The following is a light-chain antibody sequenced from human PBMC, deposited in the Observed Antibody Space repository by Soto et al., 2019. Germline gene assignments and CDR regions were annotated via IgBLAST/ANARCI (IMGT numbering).Light chain of an antibody. Sequence: TQSPATLSVSPGDRVTLSCRASQSVGSSLAWYQQKRGQPPRLLIYGASSRESGVPDRFSGSGSGTEFVLTVTSLQSDDSAVYSCQQYNSWPPTFGQGTKV. J-gene: IGKJ1*01. CDR2: GAS. CDR3: QQYNSWPPT. CDR1: QSVGSS. V-gene: IGKV3-15*01.